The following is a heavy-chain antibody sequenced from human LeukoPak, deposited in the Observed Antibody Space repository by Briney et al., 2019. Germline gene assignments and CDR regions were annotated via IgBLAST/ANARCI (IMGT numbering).Heavy chain of an antibody. CDR3: ARLRFDFWSGYTHPYFDY. CDR2: IYYSGTT. V-gene: IGHV4-39*01. D-gene: IGHD3-3*01. Sequence: PSETLSLTCTVSGGSISSSSYSWGWIRQPPGKGLEWIGSIYYSGTTYYNPSLKSRVTISVDTPKIQFSLKLSSVAATDTAVYFCARLRFDFWSGYTHPYFDYWGQGTLVTVSS. J-gene: IGHJ4*02. CDR1: GGSISSSSYS.